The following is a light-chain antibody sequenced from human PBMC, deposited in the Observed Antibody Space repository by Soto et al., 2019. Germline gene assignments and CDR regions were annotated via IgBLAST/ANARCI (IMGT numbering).Light chain of an antibody. Sequence: QSALTQPASVSGSPGQSITISCTGTSSDFGGYYNYVSWYQQHPGKAPKLMIYEVTNRPSGVSNRFSGSKSGNTASLAISGLQAEDEADYYCSSYTSSSTWVFGGGTKVTVL. J-gene: IGLJ3*02. CDR3: SSYTSSSTWV. V-gene: IGLV2-14*01. CDR2: EVT. CDR1: SSDFGGYYNY.